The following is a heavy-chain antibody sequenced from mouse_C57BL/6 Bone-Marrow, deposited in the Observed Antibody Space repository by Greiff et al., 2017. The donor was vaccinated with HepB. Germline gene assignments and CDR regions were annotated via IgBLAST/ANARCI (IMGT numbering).Heavy chain of an antibody. CDR2: INPNNGGT. J-gene: IGHJ1*03. V-gene: IGHV1-26*01. Sequence: VQLQQSGPELVKPGASVKISCKASGYTFTDYYMNWVKQSHGKSLEWIGDINPNNGGTSYNQKFKGKATLTVDKSSSTAYMELRSLTSEDSAVYYCARLTYYDGSSYWYFDVWGTGTTVTVSS. CDR1: GYTFTDYY. D-gene: IGHD1-1*01. CDR3: ARLTYYDGSSYWYFDV.